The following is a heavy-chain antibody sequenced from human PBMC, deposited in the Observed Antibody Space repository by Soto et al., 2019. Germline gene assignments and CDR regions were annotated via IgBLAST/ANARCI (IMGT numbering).Heavy chain of an antibody. Sequence: QLQLQESGPGLVKPSETLSLTCTVSGGSISSSSYYWGWIRQPPGKGLEWIGSIYYSGSTYYNPSLKSRVTISVDTSKNQFSLKLSSVTAADTAVYYCARGAVVVTATYNWFDPWGQGTLVTVSS. CDR3: ARGAVVVTATYNWFDP. CDR2: IYYSGST. D-gene: IGHD2-21*02. J-gene: IGHJ5*02. V-gene: IGHV4-39*01. CDR1: GGSISSSSYY.